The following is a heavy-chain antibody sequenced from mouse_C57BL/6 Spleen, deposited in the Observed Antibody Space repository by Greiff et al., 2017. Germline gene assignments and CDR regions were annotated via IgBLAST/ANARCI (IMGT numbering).Heavy chain of an antibody. CDR3: ARSGYFDY. J-gene: IGHJ2*01. CDR1: GYTFTSYW. D-gene: IGHD3-1*01. CDR2: IDPSYSYT. V-gene: IGHV1-69*01. Sequence: QVQLQQPGAELVMPGASVKLSCKASGYTFTSYWMHWVKQRPGQGLEWIGEIDPSYSYTNYNQKFKGKSTLTVDKSSSTAYMQLSSLTSEDSAVYYCARSGYFDYWGQGTTLTVSS.